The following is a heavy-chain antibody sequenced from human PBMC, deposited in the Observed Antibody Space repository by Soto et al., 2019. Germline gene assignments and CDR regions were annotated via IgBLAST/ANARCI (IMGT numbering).Heavy chain of an antibody. V-gene: IGHV1-2*04. D-gene: IGHD3-10*01. J-gene: IGHJ6*02. CDR1: GYTFTGYY. Sequence: QVQLVQSGAEVKKPGASVKVSCKASGYTFTGYYMHWVRQAPGQGLEWLGWINIKSGDTAYAQSFQDWVTMTRDTAINTAYMELSRLRSDDTAVYYCARAGVYYGLDVWGQGTTVTVSS. CDR3: ARAGVYYGLDV. CDR2: INIKSGDT.